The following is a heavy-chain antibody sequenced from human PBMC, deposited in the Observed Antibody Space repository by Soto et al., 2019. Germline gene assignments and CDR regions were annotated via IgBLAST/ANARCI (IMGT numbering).Heavy chain of an antibody. CDR3: ARCHGDYVSYYGNDGMDV. CDR1: GGTFSSYA. Sequence: QVQLVQSGAEVKKPGSSVKVSCKASGGTFSSYAISWVRQAPGQGLEWMGGIIPICGTANYAQKFQGRVTITADESTSTAYMELSSLRSEDTAVYDCARCHGDYVSYYGNDGMDVWGQGTTGTGSS. D-gene: IGHD4-17*01. V-gene: IGHV1-69*01. CDR2: IIPICGTA. J-gene: IGHJ6*02.